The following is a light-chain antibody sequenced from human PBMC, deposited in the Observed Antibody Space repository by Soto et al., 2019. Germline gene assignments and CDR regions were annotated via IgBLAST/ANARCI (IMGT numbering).Light chain of an antibody. CDR1: SSDVGDYNY. CDR3: SSYTSSSTYV. J-gene: IGLJ1*01. Sequence: QSALTQPASVSGSPGQSITISFTGASSDVGDYNYVSWYQHHPGKAPKLLIYEVNNRPSGVSDRFSGSKSGNVASLTISWLQAEDEADYYCSSYTSSSTYVFGTGTKVTVL. CDR2: EVN. V-gene: IGLV2-14*01.